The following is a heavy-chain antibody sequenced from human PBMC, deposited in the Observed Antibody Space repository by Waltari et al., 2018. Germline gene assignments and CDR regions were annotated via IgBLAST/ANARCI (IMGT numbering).Heavy chain of an antibody. CDR1: GGSISSYY. J-gene: IGHJ6*03. V-gene: IGHV4-59*01. CDR2: IYYSGST. Sequence: QVQLQESGPGLVKPSETLSLTCTVSGGSISSYYWSWIRQPPGKGLAWIGYIYYSGSTNYNPSLKSRVTISVDTSKNQFSLKLSSVTAADTAVYYCARAAHYYYYMDVWGKGTTVTISS. CDR3: ARAAHYYYYMDV.